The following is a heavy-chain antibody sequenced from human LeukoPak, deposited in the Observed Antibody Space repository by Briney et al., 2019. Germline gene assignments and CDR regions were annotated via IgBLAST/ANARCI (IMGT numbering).Heavy chain of an antibody. CDR2: ISSSTGTK. CDR3: ARDGEDTMVRGILQYYHYYYYMDV. CDR1: GITFSNYN. J-gene: IGHJ6*03. Sequence: GGSLRLTCEASGITFSNYNVNWVRQAPGKGLEWVSFISSSTGTKTYADSVKGRFTISRDNAKNSLYLQMNSLRAEDTAVYYCARDGEDTMVRGILQYYHYYYYMDVWGKGTTVTVSS. V-gene: IGHV3-48*01. D-gene: IGHD3-10*01.